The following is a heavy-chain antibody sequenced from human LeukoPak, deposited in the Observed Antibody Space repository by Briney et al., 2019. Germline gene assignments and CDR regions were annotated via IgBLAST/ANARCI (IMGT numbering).Heavy chain of an antibody. CDR1: GFTFSNYG. J-gene: IGHJ6*02. D-gene: IGHD2-15*01. CDR2: IWYDGSIK. Sequence: GGSLRLSCAASGFTFSNYGVHWVRQAPGKGLEWVAVIWYDGSIKYYADSVKGRFSISRDNSKNTLYLQMNSLRAEDTAVYYCARYCSGGTCKLGYYYYGMDVWGQGTTVTVSS. CDR3: ARYCSGGTCKLGYYYYGMDV. V-gene: IGHV3-33*01.